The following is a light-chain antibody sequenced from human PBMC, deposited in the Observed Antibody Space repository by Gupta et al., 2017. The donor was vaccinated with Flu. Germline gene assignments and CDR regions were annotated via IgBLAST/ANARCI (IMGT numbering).Light chain of an antibody. Sequence: DIVLTQSPAPLSLSPGEAATLSCRASQSVSNYLAWYQQKPGQAPRLLIYDASKRATGIPVRFSGSGSGKDFPLTISNQEHEDSAVYYYQQHGNWLGTFGQGTKVEIK. CDR2: DAS. J-gene: IGKJ1*01. CDR3: QQHGNWLGT. V-gene: IGKV3-11*01. CDR1: QSVSNY.